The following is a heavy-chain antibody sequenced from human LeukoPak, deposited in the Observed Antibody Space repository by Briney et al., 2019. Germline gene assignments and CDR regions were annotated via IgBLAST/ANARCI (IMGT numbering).Heavy chain of an antibody. J-gene: IGHJ1*01. D-gene: IGHD5-12*01. CDR2: ISYDESKI. CDR1: GFTFSSYA. V-gene: IGHV3-30*03. Sequence: GGSLRLSCGASGFTFSSYAMNWVRQAPGEGLEWVAVISYDESKIYYADSVKGRFTISRDLSTNTLYLQMNGLTTEDTAMYFCARWPVAAEYFQHWGQGTLVTVSS. CDR3: ARWPVAAEYFQH.